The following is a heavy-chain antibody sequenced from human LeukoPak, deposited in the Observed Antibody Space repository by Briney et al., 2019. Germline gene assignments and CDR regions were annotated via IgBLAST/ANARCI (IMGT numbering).Heavy chain of an antibody. D-gene: IGHD2-2*03. V-gene: IGHV3-33*01. CDR1: GFTFSSYG. Sequence: GGSLRLSCAASGFTFSSYGMHWVRQAPGKGLELVAVIWYDGSNKYYADSVKGRFTISRDNSKNTLYLQMNSLRAEDTAVYYCVRENGYCSSSSCSQVYYGMDVWGQGTTVTVSS. J-gene: IGHJ6*02. CDR2: IWYDGSNK. CDR3: VRENGYCSSSSCSQVYYGMDV.